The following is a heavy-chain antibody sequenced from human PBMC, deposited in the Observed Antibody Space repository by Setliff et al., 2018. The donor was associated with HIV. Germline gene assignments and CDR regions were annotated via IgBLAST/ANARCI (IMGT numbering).Heavy chain of an antibody. V-gene: IGHV3-48*04. J-gene: IGHJ6*02. Sequence: GGSLRLSCAASGFTFSSYAMSWVRQAPGKGLEWVSYISSSSSSTIYYADSVKGRFTISRDNAKNSLYLQMNSLRAEDTAVYYCATTFPIVGATLDYYYYGMDAWGQGTTVTVSS. CDR2: ISSSSSSTI. D-gene: IGHD1-26*01. CDR3: ATTFPIVGATLDYYYYGMDA. CDR1: GFTFSSYA.